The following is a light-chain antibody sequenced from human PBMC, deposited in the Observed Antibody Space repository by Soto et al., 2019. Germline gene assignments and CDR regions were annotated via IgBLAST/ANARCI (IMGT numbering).Light chain of an antibody. J-gene: IGKJ1*01. CDR2: RAS. V-gene: IGKV3-15*01. CDR1: QNIYYN. Sequence: ILMTQSPATVSLSPGERATLSCRASQNIYYNVAWYQQRPGQAPRLLIYRASTRAPGVPARFSGSGSGTEFTLTSSSLQPEDFTVYSCLQYHNLWAFGQGTKVEI. CDR3: LQYHNLWA.